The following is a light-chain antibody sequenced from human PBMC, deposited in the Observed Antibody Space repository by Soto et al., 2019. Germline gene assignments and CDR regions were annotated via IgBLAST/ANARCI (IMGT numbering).Light chain of an antibody. CDR1: QGMSSY. Sequence: DIQMTQSPSSLSASIGDRVTITCRASQGMSSYLNWYQLKPGKAPNLLIYGASFLQPGVPSRFSGSGSGTDFTLTISSLQPEDFATYYCQQSDSTPLTFGGGTKVEMK. CDR3: QQSDSTPLT. J-gene: IGKJ4*01. V-gene: IGKV1-39*01. CDR2: GAS.